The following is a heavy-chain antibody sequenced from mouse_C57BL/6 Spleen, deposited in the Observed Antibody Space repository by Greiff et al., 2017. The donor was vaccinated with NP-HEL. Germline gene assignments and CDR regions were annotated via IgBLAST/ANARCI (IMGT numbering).Heavy chain of an antibody. CDR3: ARGRGYYFDY. Sequence: VQGVESGAELVKHGASVKISCKASGYAFSSYWMNWVKQRPGKGLEWIGQIYPGDGDTNYNGKFKGKATLTADKSSSTAYMQLSSLTSEDSAVYFCARGRGYYFDYWGQGTTLTVSS. V-gene: IGHV1-80*01. CDR1: GYAFSSYW. J-gene: IGHJ2*01. CDR2: IYPGDGDT.